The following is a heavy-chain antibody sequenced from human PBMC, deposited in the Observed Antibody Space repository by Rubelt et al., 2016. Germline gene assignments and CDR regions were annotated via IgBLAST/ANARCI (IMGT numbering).Heavy chain of an antibody. CDR3: ARGMRWFGENY. D-gene: IGHD3-10*01. Sequence: QVQLVQSGAEVKKPGASVKVSCKASGYTFTGYYMHWVRQAPGQGLEWMGWINTNTGNPTYAQAFAGRCFFSLDTSVSTSNLQISSLKAEDTAVYYCARGMRWFGENYWGQGTLVTVSS. V-gene: IGHV7-4-1*02. CDR2: INTNTGNP. J-gene: IGHJ4*02. CDR1: GYTFTGYY.